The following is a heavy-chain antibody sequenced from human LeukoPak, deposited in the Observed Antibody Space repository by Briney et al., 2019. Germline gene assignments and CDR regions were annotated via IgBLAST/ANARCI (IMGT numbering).Heavy chain of an antibody. Sequence: ASVKVSCKASGYTFTSYEINWVRQATGQGLEWMGWMNPNSGDTGCAQKFQGRVTMTRDTSISTAYMELSSLRSEDTAVYYCARDILTGPTNWFDPWGQGTLVTVSS. CDR1: GYTFTSYE. V-gene: IGHV1-8*01. CDR2: MNPNSGDT. CDR3: ARDILTGPTNWFDP. J-gene: IGHJ5*02. D-gene: IGHD3-9*01.